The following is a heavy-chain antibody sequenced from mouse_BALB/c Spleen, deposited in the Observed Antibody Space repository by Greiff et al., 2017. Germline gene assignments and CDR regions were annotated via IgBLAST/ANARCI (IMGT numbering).Heavy chain of an antibody. CDR1: GFTFSDYY. J-gene: IGHJ1*01. CDR2: ISDGGSYT. D-gene: IGHD1-2*01. CDR3: ARVSTARYFDV. Sequence: EVHLVESGGGLVKPGGSLKLSCAASGFTFSDYYMYWVRQTPEKRLEWVATISDGGSYTYYPDSVKGRFTISRDNAKNNLYLQMSSLKSEDTAMYYCARVSTARYFDVWGAGTTVTVSS. V-gene: IGHV5-4*02.